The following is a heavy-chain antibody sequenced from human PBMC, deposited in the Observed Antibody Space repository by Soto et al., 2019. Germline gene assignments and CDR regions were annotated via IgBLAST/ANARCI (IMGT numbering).Heavy chain of an antibody. CDR1: GYTFTGYY. CDR2: INPNSGGT. CDR3: ARAGLVVVAAYYDAFDI. J-gene: IGHJ3*02. D-gene: IGHD2-15*01. V-gene: IGHV1-2*04. Sequence: GASVKVSCKASGYTFTGYYMHWVRQAPGQGLEWMGWINPNSGGTNYAQKFQGWVTMTRDTSISTAYMELSRLRSDDTAVYYCARAGLVVVAAYYDAFDIWGQGTMVTVSS.